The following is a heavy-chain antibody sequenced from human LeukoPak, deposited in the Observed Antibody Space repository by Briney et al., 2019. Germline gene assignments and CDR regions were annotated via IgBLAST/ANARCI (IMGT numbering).Heavy chain of an antibody. J-gene: IGHJ3*02. D-gene: IGHD3-9*01. V-gene: IGHV1-69*01. CDR3: ATEKHYDSLTERDAFDI. Sequence: SVKVSCKASGGTFSSYAISWVRHAPGQGLEWMGGIIPIFGTANYAQKFQGRVTITADESTSTAYMELSSLRTEDTAVYYCATEKHYDSLTERDAFDIWGQGTMVTVSS. CDR2: IIPIFGTA. CDR1: GGTFSSYA.